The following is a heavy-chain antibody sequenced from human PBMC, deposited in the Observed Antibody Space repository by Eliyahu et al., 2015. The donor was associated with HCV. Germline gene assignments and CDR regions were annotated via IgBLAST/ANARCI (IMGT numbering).Heavy chain of an antibody. CDR2: IYPGDSDT. Sequence: EVQLVQSGAEVKKPGESLXISCKXSGYXFTXXXXGWVRQMPGKGLEWMGIIYPGDSDTRYSPSFQGQVTISADKSISTAYLQWSSLKASDTAMYYCARYVMPAAIRRGLDWFDPWGQGTLVTVSS. J-gene: IGHJ5*02. V-gene: IGHV5-51*01. CDR1: GYXFTXXX. D-gene: IGHD2-2*01. CDR3: ARYVMPAAIRRGLDWFDP.